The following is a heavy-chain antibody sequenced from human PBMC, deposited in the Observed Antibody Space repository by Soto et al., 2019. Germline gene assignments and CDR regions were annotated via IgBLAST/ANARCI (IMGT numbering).Heavy chain of an antibody. CDR1: GGSISSYY. J-gene: IGHJ5*02. V-gene: IGHV4-59*01. Sequence: KASETLSLTCTVSGGSISSYYWSWIRQPPGKGLEWIGYVYYSGSTNYNPSLKSRVTISVDTSKNQFSLKLSSVTAADTAVYYCARGPVVAATRWFDPWGQGTLVTVSS. CDR3: ARGPVVAATRWFDP. CDR2: VYYSGST. D-gene: IGHD2-15*01.